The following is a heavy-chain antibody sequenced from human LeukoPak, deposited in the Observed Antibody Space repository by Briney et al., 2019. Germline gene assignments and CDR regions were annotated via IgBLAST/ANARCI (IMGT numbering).Heavy chain of an antibody. CDR3: AKAKRPYYYDSSGPPSP. J-gene: IGHJ5*02. D-gene: IGHD3-22*01. CDR2: IWYDGSNK. V-gene: IGHV3-33*06. Sequence: GGPLRLSCAASGFTFSSYGMHWVRQAPGKGLEWVAVIWYDGSNKYYADSVKGRFTISRDNSKNTLYLQMNSLRAEDTAVYYCAKAKRPYYYDSSGPPSPWGQGTLVTVSS. CDR1: GFTFSSYG.